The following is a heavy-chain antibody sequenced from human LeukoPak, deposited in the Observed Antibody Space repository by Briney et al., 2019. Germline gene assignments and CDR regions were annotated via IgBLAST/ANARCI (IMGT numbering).Heavy chain of an antibody. CDR2: IAASGGP. V-gene: IGHV3-13*05. Sequence: PGGSLRLSCAASGFAFYNYDMHWVRQTGKDLEWVSVIAASGGPYYAGSVKGRFTISRDNGNNALYLQMNSLRDGDTAVYYCARGYSYRFGYWGQGTLVTVSS. D-gene: IGHD4-11*01. CDR1: GFAFYNYD. J-gene: IGHJ4*02. CDR3: ARGYSYRFGY.